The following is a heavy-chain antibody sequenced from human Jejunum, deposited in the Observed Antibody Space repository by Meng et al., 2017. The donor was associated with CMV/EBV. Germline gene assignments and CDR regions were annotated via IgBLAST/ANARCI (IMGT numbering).Heavy chain of an antibody. V-gene: IGHV1-2*02. CDR3: ARRSMTSLGG. CDR1: GYTFPRSY. J-gene: IGHJ4*02. Sequence: VSCAASGYTFPRSYLHWVRQAPGPGLEWVGCIHPKRCDTTCPQQFQGRVTMARDTSINTAYLEVSSLTSDDTAVYYCARRSMTSLGGWGQGTLVTVSS. D-gene: IGHD3-16*01. CDR2: IHPKRCDT.